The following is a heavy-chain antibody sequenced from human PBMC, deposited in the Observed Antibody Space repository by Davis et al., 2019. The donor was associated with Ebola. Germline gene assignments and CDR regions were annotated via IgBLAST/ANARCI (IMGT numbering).Heavy chain of an antibody. V-gene: IGHV3-23*01. Sequence: GESLKISCAASGFTFSSYAMSWVRQAPGKGLEWVSAISGSGGSTYYADSVKGRFTISRDNSKNTLYLQMNSLRAVDTAVYFCARQLPYYSYGMDVWGQGTTVTVSS. CDR3: ARQLPYYSYGMDV. CDR2: ISGSGGST. J-gene: IGHJ6*02. D-gene: IGHD2-2*01. CDR1: GFTFSSYA.